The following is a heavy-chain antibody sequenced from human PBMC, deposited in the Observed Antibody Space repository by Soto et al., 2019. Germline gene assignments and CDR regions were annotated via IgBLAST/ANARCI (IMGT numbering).Heavy chain of an antibody. CDR2: IYYSGST. V-gene: IGHV4-31*02. CDR3: ARGEWYSLEA. J-gene: IGHJ5*02. Sequence: PSDTLSLTCIVSGGSITSGGYFWSWIRQHPGKGLEWIGYIYYSGSTYYEPSLKSRVTISIDTSNNQLSLTLTSVTAADTAIYYCARGEWYSLEAWGKGPLVTVSS. D-gene: IGHD3-3*01. CDR1: GGSITSGGYF.